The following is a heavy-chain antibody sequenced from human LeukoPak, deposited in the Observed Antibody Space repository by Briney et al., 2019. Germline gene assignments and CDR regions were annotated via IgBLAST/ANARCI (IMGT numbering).Heavy chain of an antibody. CDR1: GFTFSTYA. CDR2: ISGSAGTT. V-gene: IGHV3-23*01. Sequence: GGSLRFSCAASGFTFSTYAMSWVRQAPGKGLEWVSVISGSAGTTYYAGSVKGRFTISRDNSKNTLYLQMNSLRAEDTAVYYCAKTGDGYNSPFDYWGQGTLVTVSS. J-gene: IGHJ4*02. D-gene: IGHD5-24*01. CDR3: AKTGDGYNSPFDY.